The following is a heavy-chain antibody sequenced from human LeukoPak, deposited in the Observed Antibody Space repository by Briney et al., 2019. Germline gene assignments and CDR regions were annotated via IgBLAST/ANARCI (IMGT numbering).Heavy chain of an antibody. CDR3: AKCSAEGDYFGDY. J-gene: IGHJ4*02. V-gene: IGHV3-23*01. CDR1: GFTFYTYA. D-gene: IGHD4-17*01. Sequence: GGSLRLSCAASGFTFYTYAMSWVRQAPGKGLEWVSAISGRGDSTNYADSVKGRFTISRDNSKNTLYLQMNSLRAEDTAVYYCAKCSAEGDYFGDYWGQGTLVTVSS. CDR2: ISGRGDST.